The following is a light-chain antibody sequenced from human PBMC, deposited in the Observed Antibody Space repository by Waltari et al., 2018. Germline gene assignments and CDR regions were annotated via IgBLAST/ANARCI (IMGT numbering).Light chain of an antibody. Sequence: DIQMTQSPSSLSASIGDRVTITCRTSQTLINFLNCYQQKPGKAPKLLIYFASALQSGVPSRVGGSGSGTDFIFTISSLQPEDFATDYWQQSYSIPYTFRQGTKLEIK. V-gene: IGKV1-39*01. CDR1: QTLINF. CDR2: FAS. J-gene: IGKJ2*01. CDR3: QQSYSIPYT.